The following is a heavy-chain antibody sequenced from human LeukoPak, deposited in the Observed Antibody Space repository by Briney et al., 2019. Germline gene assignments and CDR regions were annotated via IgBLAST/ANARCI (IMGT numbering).Heavy chain of an antibody. V-gene: IGHV1-2*02. Sequence: ASVKVSCKASGYTFTGYYMHWVRQAPGQGLEWMGWINPNSGGTNYAQKFQGRVTMTRDTSISTAYMELSRLRSDDTAVYYCARVEGVVVVPAARNAYYFDYWGQETLVTVSS. D-gene: IGHD2-2*01. CDR1: GYTFTGYY. J-gene: IGHJ4*02. CDR2: INPNSGGT. CDR3: ARVEGVVVVPAARNAYYFDY.